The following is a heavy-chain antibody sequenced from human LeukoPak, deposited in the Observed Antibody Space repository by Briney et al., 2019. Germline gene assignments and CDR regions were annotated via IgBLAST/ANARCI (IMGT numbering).Heavy chain of an antibody. D-gene: IGHD5-18*01. J-gene: IGHJ4*02. V-gene: IGHV3-30*05. CDR2: ISYADGSYK. Sequence: GGSLRLSCAVSEFTFSSYSMNWVRQAPGKGLEWVASISYADGSYKYYADSVKGRFTISRGSSENTLYLQMNSLRAEDTAVYYCARDLKSGGYSQGSGGSFDSWGQGTLVTVSS. CDR1: EFTFSSYS. CDR3: ARDLKSGGYSQGSGGSFDS.